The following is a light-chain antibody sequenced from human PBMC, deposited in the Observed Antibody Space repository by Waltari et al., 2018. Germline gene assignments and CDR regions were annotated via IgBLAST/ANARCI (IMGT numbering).Light chain of an antibody. CDR3: LQYDNLPIT. CDR1: QDISNY. CDR2: DAS. Sequence: DIQMTQSPSSLSASVGDRVTITCQASQDISNYLNWYQQKPGKAPKLLIYDASNLQTGVPSRFSGSGSGTDFTFTISSPQPEDIATFYCLQYDNLPITFGQGTRLEIK. V-gene: IGKV1-33*01. J-gene: IGKJ5*01.